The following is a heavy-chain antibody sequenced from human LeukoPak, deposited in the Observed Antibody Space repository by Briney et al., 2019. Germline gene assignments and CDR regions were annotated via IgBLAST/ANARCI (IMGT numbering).Heavy chain of an antibody. CDR2: IKQDGSEK. D-gene: IGHD3-10*01. CDR3: ARAYGSGSYYNGGFNY. Sequence: GGSLRLSCAASGFTFSSYWMSWVRQAPGKGLEWVANIKQDGSEKYYVDSVKGRFTISRDNAKNSLYLQMNSLRAEDTAVYYCARAYGSGSYYNGGFNYWGQGTLVTVSS. CDR1: GFTFSSYW. V-gene: IGHV3-7*04. J-gene: IGHJ4*02.